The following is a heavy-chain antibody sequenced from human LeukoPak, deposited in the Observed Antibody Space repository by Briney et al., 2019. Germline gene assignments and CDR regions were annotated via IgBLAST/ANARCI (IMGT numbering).Heavy chain of an antibody. V-gene: IGHV1-2*02. CDR1: GYTFTGYY. J-gene: IGHJ3*02. Sequence: ASVKVSCKASGYTFTGYYMHWVRQAPGQGLEWMGGINPNSGGTNYAQKFQGRVTMTRDTSISTAYMELSRLRSDDTAVYYCARDCSSTSCYGAFDIWGQGTMVTVSS. CDR2: INPNSGGT. D-gene: IGHD2-2*01. CDR3: ARDCSSTSCYGAFDI.